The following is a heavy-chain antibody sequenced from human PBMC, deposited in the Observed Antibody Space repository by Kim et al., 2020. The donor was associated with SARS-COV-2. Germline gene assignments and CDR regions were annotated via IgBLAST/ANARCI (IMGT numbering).Heavy chain of an antibody. CDR3: ARFLTTPPNWYFDL. D-gene: IGHD4-17*01. CDR1: GGSISSYY. V-gene: IGHV4-59*08. Sequence: SETLSLTCTVSGGSISSYYWSWIRQPPGKGLEWIGYIYYSGSTNYNPSLKSRVTISVDTSKNQFSLKLSSVTAADTAVYYCARFLTTPPNWYFDLWGRGTLVTVSS. CDR2: IYYSGST. J-gene: IGHJ2*01.